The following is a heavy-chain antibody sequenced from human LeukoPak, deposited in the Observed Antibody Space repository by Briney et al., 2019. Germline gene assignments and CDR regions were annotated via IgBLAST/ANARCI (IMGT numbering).Heavy chain of an antibody. CDR2: VNPNSGGT. CDR1: GYTFTGYY. V-gene: IGHV1-2*02. J-gene: IGHJ4*02. Sequence: ASVKVSCKASGYTFTGYYMHWVRQAPGQGLEWMGWVNPNSGGTNYAQKFQGRVTMTRDTSISAAYMELSRLRSDDTAVYYCVTLLSNAVFDYWGQGTLVTVSS. CDR3: VTLLSNAVFDY.